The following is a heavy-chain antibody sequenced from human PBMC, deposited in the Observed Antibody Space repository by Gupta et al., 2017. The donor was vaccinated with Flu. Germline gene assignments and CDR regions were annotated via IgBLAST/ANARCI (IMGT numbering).Heavy chain of an antibody. V-gene: IGHV3-15*01. CDR2: IKSKADGGTT. J-gene: IGHJ4*02. CDR3: TAHDRAYYGTDY. Sequence: RQALGKGLEWVGRIKSKADGGTTDYAAPVKGRFTISRDDSKNTLYLQMNSLKTEDTAVYYCTAHDRAYYGTDYWGQGTLVTVSS. D-gene: IGHD2-21*01.